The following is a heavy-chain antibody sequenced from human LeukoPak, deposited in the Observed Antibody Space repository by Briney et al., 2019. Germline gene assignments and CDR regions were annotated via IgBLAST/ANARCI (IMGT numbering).Heavy chain of an antibody. CDR1: GGSINRSPNS. D-gene: IGHD5-18*01. J-gene: IGHJ4*02. V-gene: IGHV4-39*01. Sequence: PSETLSLTCNVSGGSINRSPNSWGWIRQPPGTGLEWIGFLFYGGDTYYNPSLKSRVAISVDTFKNQFSLKLTSVTAADTAVYFCARHDGYNYARIDYWGQGTLVTVSS. CDR2: LFYGGDT. CDR3: ARHDGYNYARIDY.